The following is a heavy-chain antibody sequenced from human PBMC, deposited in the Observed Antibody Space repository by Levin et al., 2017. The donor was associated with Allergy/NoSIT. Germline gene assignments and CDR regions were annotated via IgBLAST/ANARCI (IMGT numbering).Heavy chain of an antibody. V-gene: IGHV3-23*01. D-gene: IGHD6-13*01. CDR2: ICDSGGCT. Sequence: GGSLRLSCAASGFTFSSYAMSWVRQAPGKGLEWVSAICDSGGCTYYADSVKGRFTISRDNSKNTLYLQINSLRADDTAVYYCAPLNHGLQLAPSWGQGTLVTVSS. J-gene: IGHJ4*02. CDR1: GFTFSSYA. CDR3: APLNHGLQLAPS.